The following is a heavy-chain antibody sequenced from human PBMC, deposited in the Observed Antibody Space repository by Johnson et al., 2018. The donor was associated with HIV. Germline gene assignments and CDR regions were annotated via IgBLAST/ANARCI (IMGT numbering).Heavy chain of an antibody. Sequence: QVQLVEYGGGVVQPGRSLRLSCAASGFSFSNYAMDWVRQAPGKGLEWVAFISYDGSNKYYADSVKGRFTISRDNSKNTLYLQMNSLRAEDTAVYYCAREMAIAAAGHDAFDIWGQGTMVTVSS. CDR2: ISYDGSNK. CDR3: AREMAIAAAGHDAFDI. CDR1: GFSFSNYA. D-gene: IGHD6-13*01. V-gene: IGHV3-30*04. J-gene: IGHJ3*02.